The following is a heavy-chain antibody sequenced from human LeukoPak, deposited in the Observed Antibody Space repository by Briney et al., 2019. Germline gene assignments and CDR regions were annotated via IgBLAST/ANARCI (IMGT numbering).Heavy chain of an antibody. CDR2: INSDGSST. Sequence: GGSLRLSCAASGFTFSSYWMHWVRQAPGKGLVWVSRINSDGSSTSYADSVKGRFTISRDNAKNSLYLQMNSLRAEDTAVYYCARAYGPSWYIGWFDPWGQGTLVTVSS. D-gene: IGHD6-13*01. J-gene: IGHJ5*02. CDR3: ARAYGPSWYIGWFDP. V-gene: IGHV3-74*01. CDR1: GFTFSSYW.